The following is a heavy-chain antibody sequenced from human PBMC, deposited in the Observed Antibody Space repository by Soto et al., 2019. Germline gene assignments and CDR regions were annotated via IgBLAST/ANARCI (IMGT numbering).Heavy chain of an antibody. CDR2: ISYDGSNK. V-gene: IGHV3-30*03. Sequence: GGSLRLSCAASGFTFSSYGMHWVRQAPGKGLEWVAVISYDGSNKYYADSVKGRFTISRDNSKNTLYLQMNGLRAEDTAVYYCARRNYYYDSSGYIDYWGQGTLVTVSS. D-gene: IGHD3-22*01. J-gene: IGHJ4*02. CDR3: ARRNYYYDSSGYIDY. CDR1: GFTFSSYG.